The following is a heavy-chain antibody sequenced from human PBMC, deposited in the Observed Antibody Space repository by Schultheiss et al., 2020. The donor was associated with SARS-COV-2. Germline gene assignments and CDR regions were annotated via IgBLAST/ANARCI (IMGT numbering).Heavy chain of an antibody. V-gene: IGHV3-23*01. CDR2: ISGSGGST. D-gene: IGHD5-18*01. CDR3: AKGRRGYSYGAYFDY. Sequence: GESLKISCAASGFTFSSYAMSWVRQAPGKGLEWVSAISGSGGSTYYADSVKGRFTISRDNSKNTLYLQMNSLRAEDTAVYYCAKGRRGYSYGAYFDYWGQGTLVTVSS. J-gene: IGHJ4*02. CDR1: GFTFSSYA.